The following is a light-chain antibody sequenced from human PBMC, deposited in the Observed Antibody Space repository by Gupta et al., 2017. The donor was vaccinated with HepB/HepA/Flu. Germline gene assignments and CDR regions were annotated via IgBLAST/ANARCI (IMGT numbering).Light chain of an antibody. V-gene: IGLV1-44*01. Sequence: SVLSQPPSASGPPGQRVTISCSGSSSNIGSNTVTWSQQLPEPAPKLLIYSNNKRPTAVPDRFSGSKYATSATVTTSGLQAEVAADYYCAPVDATRNGRVFGTGTKLTVL. CDR2: SNN. CDR1: SSNIGSNT. J-gene: IGLJ1*01. CDR3: APVDATRNGRV.